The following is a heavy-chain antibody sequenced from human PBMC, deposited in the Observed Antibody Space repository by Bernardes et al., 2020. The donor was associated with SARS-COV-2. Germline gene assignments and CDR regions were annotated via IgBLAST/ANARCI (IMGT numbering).Heavy chain of an antibody. CDR1: GGSISSSSYY. J-gene: IGHJ4*02. V-gene: IGHV4-39*01. Sequence: ETLSLTCTVSGGSISSSSYYWGWIRQPPGKGLEWIGSIYYSGSTYYNPSLKSRVTISVDTSKNQFSLKLSSVTAADTAVYYCARQLLWFGEGHFDYWGQGTLVTVSS. D-gene: IGHD3-10*01. CDR3: ARQLLWFGEGHFDY. CDR2: IYYSGST.